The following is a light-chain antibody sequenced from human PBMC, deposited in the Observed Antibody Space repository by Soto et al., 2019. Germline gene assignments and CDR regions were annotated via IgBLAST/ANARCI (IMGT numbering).Light chain of an antibody. CDR1: QSVSSY. V-gene: IGKV3-11*01. CDR3: QHYDSLRWT. Sequence: EIVLTQSPATLSLSPGERATLSGRASQSVSSYVAWYQQKPGQAPRLLIYGASNRATGIPARFSGSGSGTEFTLTISRLEPEDFAVYYCQHYDSLRWTFGLGTKVDIK. J-gene: IGKJ1*01. CDR2: GAS.